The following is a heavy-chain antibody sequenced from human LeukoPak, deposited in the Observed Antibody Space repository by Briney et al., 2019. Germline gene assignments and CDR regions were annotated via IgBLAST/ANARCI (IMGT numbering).Heavy chain of an antibody. CDR3: ARRIQLWLSDY. CDR1: GYTFTSYG. CDR2: ISAYNGNT. D-gene: IGHD5-18*01. V-gene: IGHV1-18*01. Sequence: AASVKVSCKASGYTFTSYGISWVRQAPGQGLEWMGWISAYNGNTNYAQKLQGRVTMTTDTSTSTAYMELRSLRSDDTSVYYCARRIQLWLSDYWGQGTLVTVSS. J-gene: IGHJ4*02.